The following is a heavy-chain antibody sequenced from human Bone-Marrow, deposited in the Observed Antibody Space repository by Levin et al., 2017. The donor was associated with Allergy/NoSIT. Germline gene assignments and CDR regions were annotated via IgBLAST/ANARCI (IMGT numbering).Heavy chain of an antibody. CDR3: TTLTPGSYYFDY. CDR1: GFTFSNAW. D-gene: IGHD3-10*01. Sequence: SCAASGFTFSNAWMSWVRQAPGKGLEWVGRIKSKTDGGTTDYAAPVKGRFTISRDDSINTLYLQMNSLKTEDTAVYYCTTLTPGSYYFDYWGQGTLVTVSS. V-gene: IGHV3-15*01. J-gene: IGHJ4*02. CDR2: IKSKTDGGTT.